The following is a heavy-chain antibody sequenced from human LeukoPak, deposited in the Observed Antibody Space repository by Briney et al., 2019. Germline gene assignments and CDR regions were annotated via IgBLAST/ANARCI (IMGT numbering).Heavy chain of an antibody. Sequence: SETLSLTCTVSGGSISSYYWSWIRQPAGKGLDWIGRIYTTGSTYYNPSLRSRVTMSVDTSKNQFSLKVSSVTAADTAVYYCASDSSGWYGYFQHWGQGTVVTVSS. CDR3: ASDSSGWYGYFQH. CDR2: IYTTGST. D-gene: IGHD6-19*01. J-gene: IGHJ1*01. V-gene: IGHV4-4*07. CDR1: GGSISSYY.